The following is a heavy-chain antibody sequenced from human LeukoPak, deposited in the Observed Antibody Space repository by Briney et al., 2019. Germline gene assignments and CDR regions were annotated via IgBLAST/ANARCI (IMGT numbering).Heavy chain of an antibody. CDR3: SRSQFDY. CDR2: ISGGGSIN. J-gene: IGHJ4*02. V-gene: IGHV3-74*03. Sequence: GGSLRLSCEPSGFPFSGYWMLWVRQAPGKGLVWVSRISGGGSINTYADFVRGRFTISRDNTKNILYLQMNSLKVEETATYFCSRSQFDYWGQGVLVTVSS. CDR1: GFPFSGYW.